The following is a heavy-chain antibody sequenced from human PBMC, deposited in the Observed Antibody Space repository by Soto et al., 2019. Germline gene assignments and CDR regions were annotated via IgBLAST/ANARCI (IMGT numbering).Heavy chain of an antibody. J-gene: IGHJ4*02. V-gene: IGHV1-2*04. CDR2: INPNSGGT. D-gene: IGHD4-17*01. CDR3: ARGGSYGDSLDY. CDR1: GYTFTGYY. Sequence: ASVKVSCKASGYTFTGYYIHWVRQAPGQGLEWMGWINPNSGGTNYAQKFQGWVTMTRDTSISTAYMELSRLRSDDTAVYYCARGGSYGDSLDYWGQGTLVTVSS.